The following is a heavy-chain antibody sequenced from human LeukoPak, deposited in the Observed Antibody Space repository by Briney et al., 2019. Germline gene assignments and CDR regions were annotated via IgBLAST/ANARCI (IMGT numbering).Heavy chain of an antibody. V-gene: IGHV3-23*01. CDR2: ISGSGGST. D-gene: IGHD2-2*01. CDR1: GFTFSSYA. CDR3: AKGKDIVVVPAAYFDY. Sequence: PGGSLRLSCAASGFTFSSYAMSWVRQAPGKGLDWVSAISGSGGSTYYADSVKGRFTISRDNSKNTLYLQMNSLRAEDTAVYYCAKGKDIVVVPAAYFDYWGQGTLVTVSS. J-gene: IGHJ4*02.